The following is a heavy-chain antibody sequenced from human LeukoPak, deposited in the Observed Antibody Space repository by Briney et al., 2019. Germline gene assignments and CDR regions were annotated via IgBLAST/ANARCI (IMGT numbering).Heavy chain of an antibody. CDR2: IQQDGSEK. Sequence: GGSLRLACAASGFTFSSYWMSWVRQAPGKGLEWVANIQQDGSEKYYVDSVKGRFTISRDNAKNSLYLQMNSLRAEDTAVYYCARDKIVGATHFDYWGQGTLVTVSS. CDR1: GFTFSSYW. CDR3: ARDKIVGATHFDY. D-gene: IGHD1-26*01. V-gene: IGHV3-7*01. J-gene: IGHJ4*02.